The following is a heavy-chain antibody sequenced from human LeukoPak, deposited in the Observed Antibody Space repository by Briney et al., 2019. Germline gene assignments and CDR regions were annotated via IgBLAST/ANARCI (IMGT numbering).Heavy chain of an antibody. J-gene: IGHJ5*02. CDR2: IFHTGST. CDR1: NGSITTYY. D-gene: IGHD3-16*01. Sequence: SETLALTCYVSNGSITTYYWTWIRQPPGKGLEWIGQIFHTGSTNYNPSLKSRLTISLDPSKNLFSLKLKSVSPADTAIYYCARVRARNRDGYTTWGLGTLVTVSS. V-gene: IGHV4-59*01. CDR3: ARVRARNRDGYTT.